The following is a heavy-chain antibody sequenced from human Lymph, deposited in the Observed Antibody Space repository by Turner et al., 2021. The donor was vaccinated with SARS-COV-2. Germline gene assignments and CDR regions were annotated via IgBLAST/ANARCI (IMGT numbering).Heavy chain of an antibody. V-gene: IGHV3-23*01. CDR2: GSGSGAST. CDR3: AKDGYDGIYCGGGSCYSGWFDP. J-gene: IGHJ5*02. D-gene: IGHD2-15*01. CDR1: GLTSGCYT. Sequence: VQLLESGGGLVQPGGSLRLSRAAAGLTSGCYTMRWVREAPGKGLEWVSAGSGSGASTDYADSVKGRFTISRDNAKNTLYLQMNSLRVEDTAVYYCAKDGYDGIYCGGGSCYSGWFDPWGQGTLVTVSS.